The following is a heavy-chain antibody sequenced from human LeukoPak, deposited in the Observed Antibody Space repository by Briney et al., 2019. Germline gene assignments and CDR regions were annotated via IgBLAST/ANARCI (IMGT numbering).Heavy chain of an antibody. CDR1: GFSFSDFA. J-gene: IGHJ5*02. CDR2: LSYDGSTQ. V-gene: IGHV3-30*04. CDR3: ARQVGGSSYLGVGHWFDP. Sequence: GGSLRLSCAASGFSFSDFAMYWFRQTPGEGLSWGAILSYDGSTQYYADPVKGRFTISRDNSKNTLDLHMNSLRPEDTAVYYCARQVGGSSYLGVGHWFDPWGHGTLVIVSS. D-gene: IGHD1-26*01.